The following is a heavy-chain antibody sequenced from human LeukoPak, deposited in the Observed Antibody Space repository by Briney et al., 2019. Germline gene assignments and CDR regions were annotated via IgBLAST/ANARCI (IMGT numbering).Heavy chain of an antibody. CDR3: ARHSRSAYTGYENAFDI. J-gene: IGHJ3*02. Sequence: PGGSLRLSCAASGFTVSSNYMSWVRQAPGKGLEWIGNIYNSANTHYNPSLKTRITMSVDTSKNQFSLKLNSVTAADTGIYYCARHSRSAYTGYENAFDIWGQGTMVTVSS. D-gene: IGHD5-12*01. CDR2: IYNSANT. V-gene: IGHV4-59*08. CDR1: GFTVSSNY.